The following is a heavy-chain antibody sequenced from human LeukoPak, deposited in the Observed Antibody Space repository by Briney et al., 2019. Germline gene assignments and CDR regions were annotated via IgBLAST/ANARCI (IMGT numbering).Heavy chain of an antibody. CDR3: VGFYRYSGSDYFGYDPFDV. CDR1: GGSFNFYY. CDR2: VIHSGST. D-gene: IGHD5-12*01. V-gene: IGHV4-34*12. J-gene: IGHJ3*01. Sequence: PSETLSLTCGVFGGSFNFYYWSWIRQPPGKGLEWIGEVIHSGSTNYNPSLESRVSISPNTAKNQFSLRLTSVTAADIAVYFCVGFYRYSGSDYFGYDPFDVWGQGAMVTVSS.